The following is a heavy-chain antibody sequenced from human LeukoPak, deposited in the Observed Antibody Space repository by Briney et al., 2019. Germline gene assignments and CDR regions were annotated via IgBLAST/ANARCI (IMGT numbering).Heavy chain of an antibody. V-gene: IGHV1-18*01. CDR1: GYTFTSYG. J-gene: IGHJ5*02. Sequence: GASVKVSCKASGYTFTSYGISWVRQAPGQGLEWMGWISAYNGNTNYAQELQGRVTMTTDTSTSTAYMELRSLRSDDTAVYYCARLKLAARDSSAWFDPWGQGTLVTVSS. CDR3: ARLKLAARDSSAWFDP. D-gene: IGHD6-6*01. CDR2: ISAYNGNT.